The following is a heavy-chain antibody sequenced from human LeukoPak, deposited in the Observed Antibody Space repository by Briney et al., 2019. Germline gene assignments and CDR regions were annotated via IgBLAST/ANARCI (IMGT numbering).Heavy chain of an antibody. V-gene: IGHV3-15*01. Sequence: PGGSLRPSCAASGFTFSNAWMSWVRQAPGKGLEWVGRIKSKTDGGTTDYAAPVKGRFTISRDDSKNTLYLQMNSLKTEDTAVYYCTTGRGWYPKNDYWGQGTLVTVSS. CDR3: TTGRGWYPKNDY. D-gene: IGHD6-19*01. CDR1: GFTFSNAW. J-gene: IGHJ4*02. CDR2: IKSKTDGGTT.